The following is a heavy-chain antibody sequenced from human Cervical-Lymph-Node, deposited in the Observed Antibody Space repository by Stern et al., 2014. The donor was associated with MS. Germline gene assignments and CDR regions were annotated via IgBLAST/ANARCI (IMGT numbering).Heavy chain of an antibody. CDR3: ARKADWGDYFDY. Sequence: QVQLQESGPGLLKPSETLSLTCTVSGDSIRSYFWTWIRQPPGRTLEWIGYIYYSGSADYNPSLKSRVTMSVETSNKQFSLKLSSVTAADTAVYYCARKADWGDYFDYWGQGTLVTVSS. V-gene: IGHV4-59*08. J-gene: IGHJ4*02. CDR2: IYYSGSA. CDR1: GDSIRSYF. D-gene: IGHD7-27*01.